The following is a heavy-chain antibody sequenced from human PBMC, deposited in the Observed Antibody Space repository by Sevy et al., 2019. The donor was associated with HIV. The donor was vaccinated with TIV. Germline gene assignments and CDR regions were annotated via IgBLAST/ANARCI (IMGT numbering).Heavy chain of an antibody. Sequence: GGSLRLSCAASGFTFSSYAMHWVRQAPGKGLEWVAVISYDGSNKYYADSVKGRFTISRDNSKNTLYLQMNSLRAEDTAVYYCARDHGDSSGHDAFDIWGQGTMVTVSS. CDR2: ISYDGSNK. CDR1: GFTFSSYA. CDR3: ARDHGDSSGHDAFDI. D-gene: IGHD3-22*01. J-gene: IGHJ3*02. V-gene: IGHV3-30-3*01.